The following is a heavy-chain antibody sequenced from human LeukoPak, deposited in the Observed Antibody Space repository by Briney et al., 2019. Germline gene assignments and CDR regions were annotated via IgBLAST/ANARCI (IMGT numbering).Heavy chain of an antibody. CDR1: GFTFSSYG. CDR3: GSHRGRVYWYFDL. V-gene: IGHV3-30*03. J-gene: IGHJ2*01. D-gene: IGHD6-13*01. Sequence: PGGSLRLSCAASGFTFSSYGMHWVRQAPGKWLEWVAVISYDGSNKYYADSVKGRFTISRDNSKNTLYLQMNSLRAEDTAVYYCGSHRGRVYWYFDLWGRGTLVTVSS. CDR2: ISYDGSNK.